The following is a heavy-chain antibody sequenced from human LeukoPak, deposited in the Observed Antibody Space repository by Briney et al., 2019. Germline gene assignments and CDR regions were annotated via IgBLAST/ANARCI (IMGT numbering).Heavy chain of an antibody. CDR2: IYYSGST. CDR1: GGSISSYY. J-gene: IGHJ6*02. D-gene: IGHD6-13*01. CDR3: ARGTTAAAGKNYYYGMDV. V-gene: IGHV4-59*01. Sequence: SETLSLTCTVSGGSISSYYWSWIRQPPGKGLEWIGYIYYSGSTNYNPSLKSRVTISVDTSKNQFSLKLSSVTAADTAVYYCARGTTAAAGKNYYYGMDVWGQGTTVTVSS.